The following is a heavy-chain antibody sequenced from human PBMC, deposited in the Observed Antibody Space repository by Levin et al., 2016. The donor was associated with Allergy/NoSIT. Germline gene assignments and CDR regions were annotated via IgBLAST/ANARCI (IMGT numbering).Heavy chain of an antibody. J-gene: IGHJ4*02. CDR1: GFTFSSYA. V-gene: IGHV3-23*01. CDR2: ISGSGGST. Sequence: GESLKISCAASGFTFSSYAMSWVRQAPGKGLEWVSAISGSGGSTYYADSVKGRFTISRDNSKNTLYLQMNSLRAEDTAVYYCAKMQPSSFYFDYWGQGTLVTVSS. D-gene: IGHD6-13*01. CDR3: AKMQPSSFYFDY.